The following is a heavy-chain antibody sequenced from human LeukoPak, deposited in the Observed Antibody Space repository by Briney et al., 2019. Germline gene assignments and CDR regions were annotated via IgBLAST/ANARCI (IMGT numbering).Heavy chain of an antibody. CDR3: ARDYDSGSGRGDY. Sequence: GGSLRLSCAASGFTFGSYWMSWVRQAPGKGLEWVATIKQDGSEKYYVDSVKGRFTISRDNAENSLYLQMNSLRAEDTAVYYCARDYDSGSGRGDYWGQGTLVTVSS. J-gene: IGHJ4*02. CDR2: IKQDGSEK. CDR1: GFTFGSYW. V-gene: IGHV3-7*01. D-gene: IGHD3-10*01.